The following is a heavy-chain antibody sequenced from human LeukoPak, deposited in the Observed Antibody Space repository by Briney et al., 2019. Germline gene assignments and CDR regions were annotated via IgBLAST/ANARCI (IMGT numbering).Heavy chain of an antibody. J-gene: IGHJ4*02. CDR3: ARGSEWEPLYYFDY. CDR1: RFTFSIYN. CDR2: ISSSSGYL. D-gene: IGHD1-26*01. V-gene: IGHV3-21*01. Sequence: GGSLRLSCTASRFTFSIYNMNWVRQAPGKGLEWVALISSSSGYLYYTDSVKGRFTISRDNAKNSLYLQMNSLRAEDTAVYYCARGSEWEPLYYFDYWGQGNLVTVSS.